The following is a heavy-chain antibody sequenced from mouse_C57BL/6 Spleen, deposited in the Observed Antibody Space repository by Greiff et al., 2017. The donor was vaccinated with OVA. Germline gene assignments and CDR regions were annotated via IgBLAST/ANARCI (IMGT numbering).Heavy chain of an antibody. D-gene: IGHD2-4*01. J-gene: IGHJ1*03. CDR2: IDPENGDT. CDR1: GFNTKDDY. CDR3: TSYDYDSYWYFDV. V-gene: IGHV14-4*01. Sequence: DVKLQESGAELVRPGASVKLSCTASGFNTKDDYMHWVKQRPEQGLEWIGWIDPENGDTEYASKFQGKATITADTSSNTAYLQLSSLTSEDTAVYYCTSYDYDSYWYFDVWGTGTTVTVSS.